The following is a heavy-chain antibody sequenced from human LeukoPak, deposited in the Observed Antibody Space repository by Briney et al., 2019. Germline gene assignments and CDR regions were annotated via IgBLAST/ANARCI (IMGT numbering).Heavy chain of an antibody. CDR2: IYYSGST. CDR1: GGSISSYY. V-gene: IGHV4-59*01. J-gene: IGHJ6*02. D-gene: IGHD3-9*01. Sequence: SETPSLTCTVSGGSISSYYWSWIRQPPGKGLERIGYIYYSGSTNYNPSLKSRVTISVDTSKNQFSLKLSSVTAADAAVYYCARDMVDILTGPYYYGMDVWGQGTTVTVSS. CDR3: ARDMVDILTGPYYYGMDV.